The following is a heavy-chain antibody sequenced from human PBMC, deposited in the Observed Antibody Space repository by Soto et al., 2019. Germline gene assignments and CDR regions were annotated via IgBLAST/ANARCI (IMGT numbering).Heavy chain of an antibody. D-gene: IGHD5-12*01. V-gene: IGHV1-69*01. CDR1: GGTFSSYA. CDR3: ARDWLKRDGYNGGAFDI. J-gene: IGHJ3*02. CDR2: IIPIFGTA. Sequence: QVQLVQSGAEVKKPGSSVEVSCEASGGTFSSYAISWVRQAPGQGLEWMGGIIPIFGTANYAQKFQGRVTITADESTSTAYMELSSLRSEDTAVYYCARDWLKRDGYNGGAFDIWGQGTMVTVSS.